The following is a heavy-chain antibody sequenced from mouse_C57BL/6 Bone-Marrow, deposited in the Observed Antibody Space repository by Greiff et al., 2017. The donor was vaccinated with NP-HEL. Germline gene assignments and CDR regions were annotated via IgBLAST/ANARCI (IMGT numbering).Heavy chain of an antibody. J-gene: IGHJ2*01. V-gene: IGHV1-26*01. CDR3: ARAPTYGSSWDYFDY. Sequence: EVQLQQSGPELVKPGASVKISCKASGYTFTDYYMNWVKQSHGKSLEWIGDINPNNGGTSYNQKFKGKATLTVDKSSSTAYMELRSLTSEDSAVYYCARAPTYGSSWDYFDYWGQGTTLTLSS. D-gene: IGHD1-1*01. CDR2: INPNNGGT. CDR1: GYTFTDYY.